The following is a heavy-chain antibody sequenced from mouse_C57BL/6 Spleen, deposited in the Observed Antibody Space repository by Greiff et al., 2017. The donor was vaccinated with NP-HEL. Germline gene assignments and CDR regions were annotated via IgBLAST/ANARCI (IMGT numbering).Heavy chain of an antibody. CDR3: ARETVVAYRFYY. V-gene: IGHV1-55*01. Sequence: QVQLQQPGAELVKPGASVKMSCKASGYTFTSYWITWVKQRPGQGLEWIGDIYPGSGSTNYNEKFKSKAKLTVDTASSTAYMHLSSLTSEDSAFYYCARETVVAYRFYYWGQGTTLTVSS. CDR2: IYPGSGST. J-gene: IGHJ2*01. CDR1: GYTFTSYW. D-gene: IGHD1-1*01.